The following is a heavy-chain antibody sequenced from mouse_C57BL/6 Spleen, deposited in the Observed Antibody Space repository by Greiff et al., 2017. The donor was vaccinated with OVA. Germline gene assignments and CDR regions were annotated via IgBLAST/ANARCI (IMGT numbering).Heavy chain of an antibody. D-gene: IGHD3-1*01. CDR3: ARGPRGTFFMDY. J-gene: IGHJ4*01. Sequence: EVQLVESGPELVKPGASVKIPCKASGYTFTDYNMDWVKQSHGKSLEWIGDINPNNGGTIYNQKFKGKATLTVDKSSSTAYMELRSLTSEDTAVYYCARGPRGTFFMDYWGQGTSVTVSS. V-gene: IGHV1-18*01. CDR1: GYTFTDYN. CDR2: INPNNGGT.